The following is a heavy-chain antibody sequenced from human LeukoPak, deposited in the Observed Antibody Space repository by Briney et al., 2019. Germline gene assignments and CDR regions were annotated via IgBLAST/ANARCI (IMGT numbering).Heavy chain of an antibody. V-gene: IGHV3-21*01. D-gene: IGHD1-26*01. J-gene: IGHJ3*02. CDR1: GFTFSSYS. CDR2: IGSSSSYI. Sequence: GGSLRLSCAASGFTFSSYSMNWVRQAPGKGLEWVSSIGSSSSYIYYADSVKGRFTISRDNAKNSLYLQMNSLRAEDTAVYYCASGSNPYDAFDIWGQGTMVTVSS. CDR3: ASGSNPYDAFDI.